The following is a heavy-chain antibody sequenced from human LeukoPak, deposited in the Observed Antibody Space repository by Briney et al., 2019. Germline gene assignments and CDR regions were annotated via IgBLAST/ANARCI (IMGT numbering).Heavy chain of an antibody. V-gene: IGHV4-4*02. CDR3: ARGRRGEDYVWGSYRKGIDY. CDR2: IYHSGNS. J-gene: IGHJ4*02. CDR1: GGSISSNNW. D-gene: IGHD3-16*02. Sequence: SETLSLTCAVSGGSISSNNWWSWVRQPPGKGLEWIGEIYHSGNSNYNPSLKSRVTISVDKSNNQFSLKLSSVTAADTAVYYCARGRRGEDYVWGSYRKGIDYWGQGTLVTVSS.